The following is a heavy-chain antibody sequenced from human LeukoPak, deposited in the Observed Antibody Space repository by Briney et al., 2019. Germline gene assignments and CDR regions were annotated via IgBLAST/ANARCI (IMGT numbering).Heavy chain of an antibody. D-gene: IGHD3-22*01. CDR1: GGSISSHS. CDR3: ARDQNYDSSGSFGMDV. J-gene: IGHJ6*02. V-gene: IGHV4-59*11. CDR2: IYYSGSI. Sequence: SETLSLTCTFSGGSISSHSWSWIRQPPGKGLEWIGNIYYSGSIKYNPSLKSRVTTSVDTSKNQFSLKLSSVTAADTAVYYCARDQNYDSSGSFGMDVWGQGTTVTASS.